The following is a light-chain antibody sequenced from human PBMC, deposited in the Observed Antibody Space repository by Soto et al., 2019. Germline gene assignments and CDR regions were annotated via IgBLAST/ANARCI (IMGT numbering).Light chain of an antibody. CDR1: TGAVTSGHY. CDR2: DTS. V-gene: IGLV7-46*01. CDR3: LISYSGALV. Sequence: QAVVTQEPSLHVSPGGTVTLTCGSSTGAVTSGHYPYWFQQKPGQAPRPLIYDTSNKHSWTPARFSGSLLGGKAALTLSGAQPEDAAEYCSLISYSGALVFGGGTKLTVL. J-gene: IGLJ3*02.